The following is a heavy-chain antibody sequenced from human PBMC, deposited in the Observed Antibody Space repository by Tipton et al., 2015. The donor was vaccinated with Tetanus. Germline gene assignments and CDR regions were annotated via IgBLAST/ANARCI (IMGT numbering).Heavy chain of an antibody. Sequence: SLRLSCAASGFTFSTYTLNWVRQTPGKGLEWVSSISGTGNIVKDADSVRGRFTISRDNAKNSLFLQMNSLRVDDTAVYYCATTHTLRDWGQGTLVAVSS. V-gene: IGHV3-21*01. CDR3: ATTHTLRD. J-gene: IGHJ4*02. CDR1: GFTFSTYT. CDR2: ISGTGNIV. D-gene: IGHD3-10*01.